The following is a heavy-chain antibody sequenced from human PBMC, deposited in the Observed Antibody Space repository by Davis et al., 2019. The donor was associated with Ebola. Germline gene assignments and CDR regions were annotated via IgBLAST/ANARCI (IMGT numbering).Heavy chain of an antibody. D-gene: IGHD3-16*01. CDR3: AKDPPSYGLWYFDY. V-gene: IGHV3-53*01. CDR2: IYRGGNT. J-gene: IGHJ4*02. CDR1: GFNVSSNY. Sequence: GESLKISCTASGFNVSSNYMSWIRQAPGKGLEWVAVIYRGGNTYYADSVKGRFTISRDNPNNRLYLQMNSLRAEDTAVYYCAKDPPSYGLWYFDYWGQGTLVTVSS.